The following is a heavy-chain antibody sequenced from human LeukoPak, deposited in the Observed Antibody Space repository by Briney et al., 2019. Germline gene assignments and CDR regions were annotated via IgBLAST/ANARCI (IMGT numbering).Heavy chain of an antibody. CDR3: TTKPPLYYYDSRGYYDY. CDR2: IKSKTDGGTT. D-gene: IGHD3-22*01. V-gene: IGHV3-15*01. Sequence: GGSLRLSCAASGFTFSNAWMSWVRQAPGKGLEWVGRIKSKTDGGTTDYAAPVKGRFTISRDDSKNTLYLQMNSLKIEDTAVYYCTTKPPLYYYDSRGYYDYWGQGTLVTVSS. CDR1: GFTFSNAW. J-gene: IGHJ4*02.